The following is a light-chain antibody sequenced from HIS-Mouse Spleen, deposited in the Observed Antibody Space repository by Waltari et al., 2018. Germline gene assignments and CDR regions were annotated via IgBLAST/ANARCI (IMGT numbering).Light chain of an antibody. Sequence: SYVLTQPPSVSVAPGKTARFTCGGNNLGSKSGHWYQQKPGQAPVLAVYDASDRPSGIPERFSGSNSGNTATLTISRVEAGDEADYYCQVWDSSSDHPVFGGGTKLTVL. CDR3: QVWDSSSDHPV. CDR1: NLGSKS. CDR2: DAS. V-gene: IGLV3-21*03. J-gene: IGLJ2*01.